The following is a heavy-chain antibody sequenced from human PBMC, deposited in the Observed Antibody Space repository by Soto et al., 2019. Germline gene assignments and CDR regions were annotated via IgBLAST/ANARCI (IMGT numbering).Heavy chain of an antibody. CDR1: GFTFSSYG. CDR2: ISYDGSNK. V-gene: IGHV3-30*03. D-gene: IGHD5-18*01. CDR3: ARERYSYGFDY. Sequence: PGGSLRLSCAASGFTFSSYGMHWVRQAPGKGLEWVAVISYDGSNKYYADSVKGRFTISRDNSKNTLYLQMNSLRAEDTAVYYCARERYSYGFDYWGQGTVVTVSS. J-gene: IGHJ4*02.